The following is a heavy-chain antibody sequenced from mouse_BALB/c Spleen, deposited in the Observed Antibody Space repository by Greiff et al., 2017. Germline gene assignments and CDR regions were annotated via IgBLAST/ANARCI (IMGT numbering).Heavy chain of an antibody. V-gene: IGHV3-2*02. D-gene: IGHD1-1*01. J-gene: IGHJ3*01. CDR1: GYSITSDYA. Sequence: EVQLQQSGPGLVKPSQSLSLTCTVTGYSITSDYAWNWIRQFPGNKLEWMGYISYSGSTYYNPSLKSRISITRDTSKNQYYLQLNSVTTEDTATYYCARSDYYYGSFWFAYWGQGTLVTVSA. CDR3: ARSDYYYGSFWFAY. CDR2: ISYSGST.